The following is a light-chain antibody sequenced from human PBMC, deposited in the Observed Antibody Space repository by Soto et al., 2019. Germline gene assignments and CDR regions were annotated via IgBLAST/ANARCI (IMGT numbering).Light chain of an antibody. Sequence: EIVLTQSPATLSLSPGERATLSCRASQSVSSYLAWYQQKPGQAPRLLIYDASSRATGIPARFSGSGSGTEFTITISSLEIEDFPVYYCQQRSNWPVTFGQGTRVDIK. CDR3: QQRSNWPVT. J-gene: IGKJ1*01. CDR2: DAS. V-gene: IGKV3-11*01. CDR1: QSVSSY.